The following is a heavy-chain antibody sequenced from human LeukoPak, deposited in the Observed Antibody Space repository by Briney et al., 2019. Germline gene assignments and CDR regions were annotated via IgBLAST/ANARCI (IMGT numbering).Heavy chain of an antibody. Sequence: SETLSLTCTVSGGSISSYYWSWIRQPPGKGLEWIGYIYYSGSTNYNPSLKSRVTISVDTSENQFSLKLSSVTAADTAVYYCARVAFYDYVWGSYRPFDYWGQGTLVTVSS. V-gene: IGHV4-59*12. D-gene: IGHD3-16*02. J-gene: IGHJ4*02. CDR3: ARVAFYDYVWGSYRPFDY. CDR2: IYYSGST. CDR1: GGSISSYY.